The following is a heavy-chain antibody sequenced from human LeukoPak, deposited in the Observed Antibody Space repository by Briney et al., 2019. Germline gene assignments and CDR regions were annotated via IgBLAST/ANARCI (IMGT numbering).Heavy chain of an antibody. Sequence: SETLSLTCIVSGGSISNYYWSWIRQPPGKGLEWIEYIYHSGSTDNNPSLKSRVTISLDTSKNQFSLKLSSVTAADTAVYYCARVGNWNYSPYYMDVWGKGTTVTVSS. V-gene: IGHV4-59*01. D-gene: IGHD1-7*01. CDR1: GGSISNYY. CDR2: IYHSGST. J-gene: IGHJ6*03. CDR3: ARVGNWNYSPYYMDV.